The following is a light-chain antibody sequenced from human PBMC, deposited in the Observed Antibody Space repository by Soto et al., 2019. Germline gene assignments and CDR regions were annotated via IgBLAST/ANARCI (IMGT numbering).Light chain of an antibody. CDR3: QQYGRSPYT. J-gene: IGKJ2*01. Sequence: EIVMTQSPATLSASPGERATLSCRASQSVRSNLAWYQQKPGQAPRLLIYGASSRATGIPDRFSGGGSGTDFTLTISRLEPEDFAVYYCQQYGRSPYTFGQGTKVDIK. CDR1: QSVRSN. CDR2: GAS. V-gene: IGKV3-20*01.